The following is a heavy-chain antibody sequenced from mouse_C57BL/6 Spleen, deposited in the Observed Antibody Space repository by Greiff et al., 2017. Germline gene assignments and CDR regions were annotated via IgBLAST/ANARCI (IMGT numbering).Heavy chain of an antibody. Sequence: VQLQQSGPELVKPGASVKIPCKASGYTFTDYNMDWVKQSPGKSLEWIGDINPNNGGTIYNQKFKGKATLTVDKYSSTAYMELRSLTSEDTAVSDCARRVITTVGGFAYWGQGTLVTVSA. J-gene: IGHJ3*01. D-gene: IGHD1-1*01. V-gene: IGHV1-18*01. CDR1: GYTFTDYN. CDR2: INPNNGGT. CDR3: ARRVITTVGGFAY.